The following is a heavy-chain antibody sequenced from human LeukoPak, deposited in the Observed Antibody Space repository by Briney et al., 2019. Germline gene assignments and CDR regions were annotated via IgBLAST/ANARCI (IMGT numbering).Heavy chain of an antibody. J-gene: IGHJ4*02. CDR3: VRGEEIVVVTAIGY. D-gene: IGHD2-21*02. Sequence: GGSLRLSCAASGLTFSDYYMSWIRQAPGKGLEWLSYISSSSTYTKYADSVKGRFTISRDNAKNSLYLQMNSLRAEDTAVYYCVRGEEIVVVTAIGYWGQGTLVTVSS. V-gene: IGHV3-11*05. CDR1: GLTFSDYY. CDR2: ISSSSTYT.